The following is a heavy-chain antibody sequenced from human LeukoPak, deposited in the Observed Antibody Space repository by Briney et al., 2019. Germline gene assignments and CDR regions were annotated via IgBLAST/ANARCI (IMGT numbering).Heavy chain of an antibody. J-gene: IGHJ4*02. V-gene: IGHV1-69*13. CDR2: IIPIFGTA. CDR1: GYTFTSYG. Sequence: SVKVSCKASGYTFTSYGISWVRQAPGQGLEWMGGIIPIFGTANYAQKFQGRVTITADESTSTAYMELSGLRSEDTAVYYCAIDPSVPSARRPELRPFDYWGQGTLVTVSS. CDR3: AIDPSVPSARRPELRPFDY. D-gene: IGHD1-26*01.